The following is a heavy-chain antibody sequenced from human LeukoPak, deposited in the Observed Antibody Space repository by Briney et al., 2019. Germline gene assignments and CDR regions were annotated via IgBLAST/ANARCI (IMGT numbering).Heavy chain of an antibody. Sequence: GGFLRLSCAASGFTFSSYEMNWVRQAPGKGLEWVSYISSSGSTIYYADSVKGRFTISRDNAKNSLYLQMDSLRAEDTAVYYCARDPKISSSSDYWGQGTLVSVSS. CDR1: GFTFSSYE. CDR2: ISSSGSTI. D-gene: IGHD6-6*01. J-gene: IGHJ4*02. CDR3: ARDPKISSSSDY. V-gene: IGHV3-48*03.